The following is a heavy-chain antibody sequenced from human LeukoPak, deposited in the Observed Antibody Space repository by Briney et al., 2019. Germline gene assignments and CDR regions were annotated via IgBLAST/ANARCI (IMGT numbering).Heavy chain of an antibody. CDR2: MNANSGNT. Sequence: GASVKVSCKASGYTFTSYDINGGRQATGQGVEWMGWMNANSGNTGYAQKLQGRVTMTTDTSTSTAYMELRSLRSDDAAVYYCAREYSGYDGVDYWGQGTLVTVSS. CDR1: GYTFTSYD. V-gene: IGHV1-8*01. J-gene: IGHJ4*02. D-gene: IGHD5-12*01. CDR3: AREYSGYDGVDY.